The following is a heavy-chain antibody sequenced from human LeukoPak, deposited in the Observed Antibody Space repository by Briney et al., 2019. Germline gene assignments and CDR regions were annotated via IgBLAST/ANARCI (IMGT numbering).Heavy chain of an antibody. Sequence: GGSLRLSCAASGFTFSNAWMSWVRQAPGKGLEWVGRIKSKTDGGTTDYAAPVKGRFTISRDDSKNTLYLQMNSLKTEDTAVYYCTTSMAVAGVPDAFDIWGQGTMVTVSS. D-gene: IGHD6-19*01. CDR1: GFTFSNAW. V-gene: IGHV3-15*01. J-gene: IGHJ3*02. CDR3: TTSMAVAGVPDAFDI. CDR2: IKSKTDGGTT.